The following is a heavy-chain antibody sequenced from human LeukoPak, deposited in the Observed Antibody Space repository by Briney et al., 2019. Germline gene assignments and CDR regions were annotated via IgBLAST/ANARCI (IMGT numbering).Heavy chain of an antibody. D-gene: IGHD4-17*01. CDR1: GGSFSGYY. CDR2: INHSGST. J-gene: IGHJ4*02. V-gene: IGHV4-34*01. CDR3: ARHGDSLGY. Sequence: WETLSLTCAVYGGSFSGYYWSWIRQPPGKGLEWSGEINHSGSTNYNPSLKSRVTISVDTSKNQFSLKLSSVTAADTAVYYCARHGDSLGYCGQGTLVTVSS.